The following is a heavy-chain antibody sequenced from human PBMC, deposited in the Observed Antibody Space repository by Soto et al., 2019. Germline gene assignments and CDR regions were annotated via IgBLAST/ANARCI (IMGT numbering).Heavy chain of an antibody. CDR3: ARDVAGVRGYYYYGMDV. D-gene: IGHD6-19*01. CDR2: IYSGGST. Sequence: EVQLVESGGGLIQPGGSLRLSCAASGFTVSSNYMSWVRQAPGKGLEWFSVIYSGGSTYYADSVKGRFTISRDNSKNTLYIKMNSLRAEDTAVYYCARDVAGVRGYYYYGMDVGGQGTTVTVSS. CDR1: GFTVSSNY. V-gene: IGHV3-53*01. J-gene: IGHJ6*02.